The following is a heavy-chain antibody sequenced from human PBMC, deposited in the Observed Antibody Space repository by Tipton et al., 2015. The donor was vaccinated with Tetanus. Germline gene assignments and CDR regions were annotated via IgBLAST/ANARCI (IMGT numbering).Heavy chain of an antibody. Sequence: TLSLTCTVSGGSISRSPYYWGWIRQSPGKGLEWIGSILYSGSTHYTPSLKSRVTVSVDTSTNQFSLNLNSVTAADTGVYYCARHSRGSIFYWGRGTLVTVSS. CDR2: ILYSGST. CDR3: ARHSRGSIFY. CDR1: GGSISRSPYY. D-gene: IGHD2/OR15-2a*01. V-gene: IGHV4-39*01. J-gene: IGHJ4*02.